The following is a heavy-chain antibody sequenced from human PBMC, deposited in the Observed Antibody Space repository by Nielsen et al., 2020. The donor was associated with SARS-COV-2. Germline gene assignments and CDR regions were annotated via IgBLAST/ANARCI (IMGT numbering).Heavy chain of an antibody. V-gene: IGHV3-30*03. CDR3: ARGNGWGSYFDY. Sequence: GESLKISCAASGFTFSNYGMHWVRQAPGKGLEWVAVISYDGSNDYYADSVRGRFTISRDNSKNTLFLQMNSLRAEDTAVYYCARGNGWGSYFDYWGQGTLVTVSS. CDR1: GFTFSNYG. CDR2: ISYDGSND. D-gene: IGHD7-27*01. J-gene: IGHJ4*02.